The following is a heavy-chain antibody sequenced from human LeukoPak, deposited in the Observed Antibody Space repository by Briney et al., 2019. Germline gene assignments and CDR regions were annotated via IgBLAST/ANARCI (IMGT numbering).Heavy chain of an antibody. Sequence: ASVKVPCKASGYTFTGYYMRWVRQAPGQGLEWMGWINPNSGGTNYAQKFQGRVTMTRDTSISTAYMELSRLRSDDTAVYYCARVGSSSGWINFDYWGQGTLVTVSS. V-gene: IGHV1-2*02. CDR1: GYTFTGYY. CDR3: ARVGSSSGWINFDY. D-gene: IGHD6-19*01. J-gene: IGHJ4*02. CDR2: INPNSGGT.